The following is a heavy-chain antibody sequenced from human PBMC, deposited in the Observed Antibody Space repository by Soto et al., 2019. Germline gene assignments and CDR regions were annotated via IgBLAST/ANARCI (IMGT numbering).Heavy chain of an antibody. CDR3: VMVDNYVTPTPQDV. J-gene: IGHJ6*02. Sequence: QVQLVQSGDEVKKPGASVKVSCKASGYIFVNYGIAWVRQAPGQGLEWMGWISPYTGNTHSATKVQGRLTITTDTSTSTAYLDLGILTSEDTAVYYCVMVDNYVTPTPQDVWGQGTTVTVSS. CDR1: GYIFVNYG. D-gene: IGHD3-16*01. CDR2: ISPYTGNT. V-gene: IGHV1-18*01.